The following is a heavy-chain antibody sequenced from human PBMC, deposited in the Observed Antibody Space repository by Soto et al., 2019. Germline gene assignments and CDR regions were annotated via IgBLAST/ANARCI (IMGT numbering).Heavy chain of an antibody. CDR3: AAGGGLPRYY. CDR1: GGSISSGGYS. CDR2: IYHSGST. V-gene: IGHV4-30-2*01. J-gene: IGHJ4*02. Sequence: QLQLQESGSGLVKPSQTLSLTCAVSGGSISSGGYSWIWIRQPPGKGLEWIGYIYHSGSTYYNPSLKSRATLSVDRPKTQSPRKPTSVTAADTAVDYCAAGGGLPRYYWGQGTLVTVSS. D-gene: IGHD2-15*01.